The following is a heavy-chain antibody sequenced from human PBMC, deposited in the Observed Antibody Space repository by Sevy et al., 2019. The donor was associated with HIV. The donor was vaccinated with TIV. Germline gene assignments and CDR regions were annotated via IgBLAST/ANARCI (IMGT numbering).Heavy chain of an antibody. V-gene: IGHV3-11*01. J-gene: IGHJ6*02. Sequence: GGSLRLSCAASGFTFSDYYMSWIRQAPGKGLEWVSYISSSGSTIYYADSVKGRFTISRDNAKNSLYLQMNSLRAEDTAVYYCARDRIQLGYYYYGMDVWGQRTTVTVSS. D-gene: IGHD5-18*01. CDR2: ISSSGSTI. CDR3: ARDRIQLGYYYYGMDV. CDR1: GFTFSDYY.